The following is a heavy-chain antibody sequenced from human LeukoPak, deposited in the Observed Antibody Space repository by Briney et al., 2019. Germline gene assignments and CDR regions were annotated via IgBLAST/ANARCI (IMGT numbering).Heavy chain of an antibody. CDR3: AKDTWDSSGYLSL. D-gene: IGHD3-22*01. CDR2: ISWHSGSI. Sequence: GGSLRLSCAASGFTFHDYAMHWVRQAPGKGLEWVSGISWHSGSIGYADSVKGRFTISRDNAKNSLYLQMNSLRAEDTALYYCAKDTWDSSGYLSLWGQGILVAVSS. V-gene: IGHV3-9*01. J-gene: IGHJ4*02. CDR1: GFTFHDYA.